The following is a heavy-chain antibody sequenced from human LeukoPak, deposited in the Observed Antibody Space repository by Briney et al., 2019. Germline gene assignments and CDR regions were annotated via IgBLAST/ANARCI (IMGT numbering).Heavy chain of an antibody. CDR1: GGSISGYY. J-gene: IGHJ5*02. V-gene: IGHV4-59*08. D-gene: IGHD2-21*01. CDR3: ARYIAVFNWFDP. Sequence: SETLSLTCTVSGGSISGYYWSWIRQSPGKGLEWIGHIFYSGNTNYNPSLKSRVTISVDTSKNQFSLKLNSVTAADSAVYYCARYIAVFNWFDPWDQGTLVTVSS. CDR2: IFYSGNT.